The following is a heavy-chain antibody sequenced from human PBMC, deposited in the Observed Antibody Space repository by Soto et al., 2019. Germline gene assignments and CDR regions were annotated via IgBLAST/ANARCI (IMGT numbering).Heavy chain of an antibody. D-gene: IGHD3-22*01. CDR2: ISGGGGRT. Sequence: PWGSLRLSCAASGFLFSNYAMTWVRQGAGKGLEWVSSISGGGGRTYYAASVKGRFTISRDNSKDTVYLQMNSLRADDTAVYYCAKVFYYYDSSGYYYFDYWGQGTLVTVSS. CDR3: AKVFYYYDSSGYYYFDY. J-gene: IGHJ4*02. V-gene: IGHV3-23*01. CDR1: GFLFSNYA.